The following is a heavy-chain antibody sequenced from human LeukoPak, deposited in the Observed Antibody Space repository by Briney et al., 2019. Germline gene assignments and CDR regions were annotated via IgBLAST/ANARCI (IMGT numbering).Heavy chain of an antibody. D-gene: IGHD3-10*01. CDR1: GFTFSSYS. J-gene: IGHJ4*02. V-gene: IGHV3-21*01. Sequence: GGSLRLSCVASGFTFSSYSMNWVRQAPGKGLEWVSSISSSSSYIYYADSVKGRFTISRDNAKNSLYLQMNSLRVEDTAVYYCARDRVSGSGSINYWGQGTLVTVSS. CDR2: ISSSSSYI. CDR3: ARDRVSGSGSINY.